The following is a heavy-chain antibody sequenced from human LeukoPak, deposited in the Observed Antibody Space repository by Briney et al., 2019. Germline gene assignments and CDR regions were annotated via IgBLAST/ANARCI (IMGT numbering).Heavy chain of an antibody. J-gene: IGHJ6*03. CDR1: GFTFSSYS. D-gene: IGHD3-10*01. CDR2: ISSSSSTI. CDR3: ARAGFGHYYMDV. V-gene: IGHV3-48*01. Sequence: PGGSLRLSCAASGFTFSSYSMNWVRQAPGKGLEWVSYISSSSSTIYYADSVKGRFTISRDNAKNSLYLQMNSLRAEDTAVYYCARAGFGHYYMDVWGKGTTVTVS.